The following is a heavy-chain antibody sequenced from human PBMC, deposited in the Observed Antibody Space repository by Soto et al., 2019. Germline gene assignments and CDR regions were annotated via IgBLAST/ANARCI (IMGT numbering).Heavy chain of an antibody. Sequence: PVGSLRPSWAASGFTFSSYAVIWVRQAPGKGLEWVSAISSSSGSTYYADSVKGRFTISRDNAKNSLYLQMNSLRAEDTAVYYCARFTTIWEYYFDYWGQGTLVTVSS. V-gene: IGHV3-23*01. CDR3: ARFTTIWEYYFDY. D-gene: IGHD3-3*01. CDR1: GFTFSSYA. CDR2: ISSSSGST. J-gene: IGHJ4*02.